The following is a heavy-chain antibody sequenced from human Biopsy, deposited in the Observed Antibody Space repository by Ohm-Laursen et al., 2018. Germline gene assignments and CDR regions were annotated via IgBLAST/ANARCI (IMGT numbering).Heavy chain of an antibody. Sequence: SLRLSCTASGFSFDDFAMHWVHHSPGKGLEWVAGIDWNSRNINYGDSVKGRFSVSRDNAKDSLYLQMNSLRGEDTALYYCVKDTNWNYVWDRPGATKGMDVWGQGTTVTVSS. CDR2: IDWNSRNI. CDR1: GFSFDDFA. D-gene: IGHD1-7*01. CDR3: VKDTNWNYVWDRPGATKGMDV. V-gene: IGHV3-9*01. J-gene: IGHJ6*02.